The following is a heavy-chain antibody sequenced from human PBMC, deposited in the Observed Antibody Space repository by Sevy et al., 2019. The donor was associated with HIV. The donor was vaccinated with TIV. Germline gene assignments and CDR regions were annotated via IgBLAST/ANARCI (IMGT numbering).Heavy chain of an antibody. D-gene: IGHD2-2*02. J-gene: IGHJ5*02. CDR1: GYTFTSYG. Sequence: ASVKVSCKASGYTFTSYGISWVRQAPGQGLEWMGWISAYNGNTNYAQKLQGRVTMTTDTSTSTAYMELRSLRSDDTAVYYCARDADCSSTSCYTRWFDPWGQGTLVTVSS. CDR3: ARDADCSSTSCYTRWFDP. V-gene: IGHV1-18*04. CDR2: ISAYNGNT.